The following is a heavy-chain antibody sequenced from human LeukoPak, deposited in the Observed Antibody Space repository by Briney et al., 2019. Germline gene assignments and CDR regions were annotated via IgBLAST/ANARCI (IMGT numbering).Heavy chain of an antibody. J-gene: IGHJ3*02. CDR3: ARGFDSGTYEAFDI. CDR1: GGSISGYY. V-gene: IGHV4-4*07. D-gene: IGHD3-10*01. Sequence: SETLSLTCTVSGGSISGYYLTWIRQTPGKGLEWIGRIYSGGSTNYNPSLKSRVTMSRDTSKNHFSLKVTSVTAADTAVYYCARGFDSGTYEAFDIWGQGTRVTVSS. CDR2: IYSGGST.